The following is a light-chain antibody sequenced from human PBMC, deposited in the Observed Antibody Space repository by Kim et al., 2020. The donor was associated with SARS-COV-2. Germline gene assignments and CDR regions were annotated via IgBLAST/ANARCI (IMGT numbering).Light chain of an antibody. Sequence: SAVVGDRVTITCRASQNINTWLAWYQQKPGKAPRLLIYKSSTLETGVPSRFSGRGSGTEFTLTISSLQPDDFATYYCQQYFSFSTFGQGTKVDIK. CDR1: QNINTW. CDR2: KSS. J-gene: IGKJ1*01. V-gene: IGKV1-5*03. CDR3: QQYFSFST.